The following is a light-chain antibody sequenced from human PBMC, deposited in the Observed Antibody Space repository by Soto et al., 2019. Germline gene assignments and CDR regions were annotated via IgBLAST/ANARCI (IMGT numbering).Light chain of an antibody. CDR3: CSYAGSYAYV. CDR2: DVN. V-gene: IGLV2-11*01. Sequence: QSFLTQPRSVSGSPGQSVTISCTGTSSDVGGYNYVSWYQQHPGKAPKLMIYDVNKRPSGVPDRFSGSKSGNTASLTISGLQAEDEADYYCCSYAGSYAYVFGTGTKLTVL. J-gene: IGLJ1*01. CDR1: SSDVGGYNY.